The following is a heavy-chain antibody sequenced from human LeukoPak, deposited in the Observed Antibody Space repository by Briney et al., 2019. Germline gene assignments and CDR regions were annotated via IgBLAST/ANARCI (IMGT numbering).Heavy chain of an antibody. D-gene: IGHD4-17*01. CDR1: GGTFSNYQ. CDR3: ARCRDYGDGMFFY. CDR2: IIPIFGTA. Sequence: GCSVKLSCKASGGTFSNYQINWLGHAPGLGLEWMGGIIPIFGTANYAQKFQGRVTITADESTSTAYMELSSLRSEDTAVYYCARCRDYGDGMFFYWGRGTLVSVSS. J-gene: IGHJ4*02. V-gene: IGHV1-69*01.